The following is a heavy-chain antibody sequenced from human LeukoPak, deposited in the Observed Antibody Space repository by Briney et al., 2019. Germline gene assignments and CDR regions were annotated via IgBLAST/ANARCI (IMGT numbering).Heavy chain of an antibody. V-gene: IGHV1-18*01. Sequence: ASVKVSCKASGYTFISYGISWVRQAPGQGGEGMGLISAYNGNTNYAQKLQGRVTMTTDTSTSTAYMELRSLRSDDTAVYYCARDEYQLPNWFDPWGQGTLVTVSS. D-gene: IGHD2-2*01. J-gene: IGHJ5*02. CDR3: ARDEYQLPNWFDP. CDR2: ISAYNGNT. CDR1: GYTFISYG.